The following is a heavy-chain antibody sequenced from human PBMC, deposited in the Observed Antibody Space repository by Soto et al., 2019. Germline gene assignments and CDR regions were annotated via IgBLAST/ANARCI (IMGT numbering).Heavy chain of an antibody. CDR1: GYTFTSYG. CDR3: ARDIVVVVAAKFAFDI. CDR2: ISAYNGNT. V-gene: IGHV1-18*01. J-gene: IGHJ3*02. Sequence: ASVKVSCKASGYTFTSYGISWVRQAPGQGLEWMGWISAYNGNTNYAQKLQGRVTMTTDTSTSTAYMELRSLRSDDTAVYYCARDIVVVVAAKFAFDIWGQGTTVTVSS. D-gene: IGHD2-15*01.